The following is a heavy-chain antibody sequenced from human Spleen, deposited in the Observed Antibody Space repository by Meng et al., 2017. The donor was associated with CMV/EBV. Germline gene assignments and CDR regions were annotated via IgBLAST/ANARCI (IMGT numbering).Heavy chain of an antibody. CDR1: GFTFSNYW. Sequence: GESLKISCAASGFTFSNYWMHWVRQAPGKGLVWVSRINPDGRTTNYADSVKGRFTISRDNAKNTLYLQMNSLRGEDTALYYCAKGDISGYMAADYWGQGTLVTVSS. J-gene: IGHJ4*02. CDR2: INPDGRTT. CDR3: AKGDISGYMAADY. V-gene: IGHV3-74*01. D-gene: IGHD3-22*01.